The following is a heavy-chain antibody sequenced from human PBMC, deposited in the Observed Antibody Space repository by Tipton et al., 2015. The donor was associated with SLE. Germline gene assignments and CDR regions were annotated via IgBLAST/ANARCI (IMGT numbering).Heavy chain of an antibody. V-gene: IGHV4-39*07. CDR2: IYYSGST. CDR3: ARGLGIAAAGALGY. D-gene: IGHD6-13*01. Sequence: TLSLTCTVSGGSISSSSYYWGWIRQPPGKEPEWIGSIYYSGSTYYTPSLKSRVTISVDTSKNQFSLKLSSVAAADTAVYYCARGLGIAAAGALGYWGQGTLVTVSS. J-gene: IGHJ4*02. CDR1: GGSISSSSYY.